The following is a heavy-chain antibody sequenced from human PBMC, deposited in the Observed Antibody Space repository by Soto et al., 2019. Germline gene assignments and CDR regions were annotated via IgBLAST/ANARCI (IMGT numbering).Heavy chain of an antibody. V-gene: IGHV4-59*01. CDR1: GGSISSNY. Sequence: PSETLSLTCTVSGGSISSNYWTWIRQPPGEGLEWIGYVYNSGSTNYNPSLKRRVTISEDTSRSQFSLKVNSMTAADTAVYYCARYRREAVAGYTLDNWGQGISVTVSS. J-gene: IGHJ4*02. CDR3: ARYRREAVAGYTLDN. CDR2: VYNSGST. D-gene: IGHD6-13*01.